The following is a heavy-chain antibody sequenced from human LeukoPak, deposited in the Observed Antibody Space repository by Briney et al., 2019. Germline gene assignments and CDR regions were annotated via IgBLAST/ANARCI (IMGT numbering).Heavy chain of an antibody. Sequence: GGSLRLSCAASGISFRSYGMHWVRQAPGKGLEWVTFILYDASNKYYAESVKGRFTISRDNSRNTVFLQMNSLRAEDTAIYYCATDISTHYFGSWGQGTLVTVSS. D-gene: IGHD3-9*01. CDR2: ILYDASNK. CDR3: ATDISTHYFGS. V-gene: IGHV3-30*02. J-gene: IGHJ4*02. CDR1: GISFRSYG.